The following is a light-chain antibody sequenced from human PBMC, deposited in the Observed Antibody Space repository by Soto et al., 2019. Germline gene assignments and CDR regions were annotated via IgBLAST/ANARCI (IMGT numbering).Light chain of an antibody. CDR1: SSNIGAGYD. CDR2: ANN. J-gene: IGLJ1*01. Sequence: QAVVTQPPSVSGAPGQRVTISCTGSSSNIGAGYDVNWYQQVPGTAPKLLIYANNNRPSGVPERFAGSESGTSASLAITGLQAEDEADYYCQSYDSSLSGFYVFGTGTKLTVL. V-gene: IGLV1-40*01. CDR3: QSYDSSLSGFYV.